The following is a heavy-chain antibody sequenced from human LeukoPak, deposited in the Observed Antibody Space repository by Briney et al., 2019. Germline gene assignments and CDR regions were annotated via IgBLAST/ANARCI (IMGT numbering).Heavy chain of an antibody. CDR1: GGSFSGYY. CDR2: INHSGST. V-gene: IGHV4-34*01. J-gene: IGHJ4*02. Sequence: SETLSLTCAVYGGSFSGYYWSWIRQPPGKGLEWIGEINHSGSTNYNPSLKSRVTISVDTSKNQFSLKLSSVTAADTAVYYCARDCSGGTCYLGVLDYWGQGIRVTVSS. CDR3: ARDCSGGTCYLGVLDY. D-gene: IGHD2-15*01.